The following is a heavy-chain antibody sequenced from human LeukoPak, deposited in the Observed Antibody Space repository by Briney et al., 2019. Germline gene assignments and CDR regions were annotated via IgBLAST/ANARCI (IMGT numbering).Heavy chain of an antibody. D-gene: IGHD3-9*01. CDR2: INTDGSRT. J-gene: IGHJ4*02. V-gene: IGHV3-74*01. Sequence: TGGSLRLSCAASGFTFSRYWMHWVRQAPGRGLVWVSRINTDGSRTDYAGYVKGRFTISRDNAKNTLYLQMNSLGAEDTAVYYCASDFTGYDDYWGQGTLVTVSS. CDR3: ASDFTGYDDY. CDR1: GFTFSRYW.